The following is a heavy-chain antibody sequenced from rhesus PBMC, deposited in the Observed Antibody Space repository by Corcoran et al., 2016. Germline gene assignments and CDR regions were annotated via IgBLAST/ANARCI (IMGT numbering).Heavy chain of an antibody. CDR1: GYSISSGSG. J-gene: IGHJ4*01. D-gene: IGHD6-25*01. CDR3: ARGGGQLAD. Sequence: QVQLQESGPGLVKPSATLSLTCAVSGYSISSGSGCSWIRQPPGKGLEWIGYIGGSSGSTNYNPSLKSRVTISKDTSKNQFSLKLSSVTAADTAVYYCARGGGQLADWGQGVLVTVSS. V-gene: IGHV4-127*01. CDR2: IGGSSGST.